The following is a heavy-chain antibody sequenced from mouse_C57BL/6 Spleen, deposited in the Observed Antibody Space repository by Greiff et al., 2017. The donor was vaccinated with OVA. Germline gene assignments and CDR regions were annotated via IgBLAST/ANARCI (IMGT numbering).Heavy chain of an antibody. D-gene: IGHD1-1*01. CDR1: GFSITSGYF. Sequence: VQLQQSGPGLVQPSPSLSLSCSVTGFSITSGYFWNWLRQFPGNKLEWMSYISYDGSTNYNPSLKNRISITRDTSKNQFFLKLNSVTTEDTAAYYCASDYYGSGYDAMDYWGQGTSVTVSS. CDR3: ASDYYGSGYDAMDY. J-gene: IGHJ4*01. CDR2: ISYDGST. V-gene: IGHV3-6*01.